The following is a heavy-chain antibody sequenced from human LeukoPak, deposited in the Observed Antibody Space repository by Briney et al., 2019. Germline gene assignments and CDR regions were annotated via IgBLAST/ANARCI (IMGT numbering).Heavy chain of an antibody. Sequence: SETLSLTCSVSGGSITSNSYYWGWIRQPPGRGLEWVATIYYTGSTYYYPSLKSRLTISLDTSKNQFSLTLSSVTAADTAVYYCATTESETYYRWFDPWGQGTLVTVSS. CDR1: GGSITSNSYY. V-gene: IGHV4-39*07. J-gene: IGHJ5*02. CDR3: ATTESETYYRWFDP. D-gene: IGHD1-26*01. CDR2: IYYTGST.